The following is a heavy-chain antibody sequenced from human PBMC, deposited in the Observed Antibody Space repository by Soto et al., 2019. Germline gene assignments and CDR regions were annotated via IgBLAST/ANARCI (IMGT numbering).Heavy chain of an antibody. J-gene: IGHJ4*02. CDR2: IYYGGST. CDR1: GGSISSGDYY. D-gene: IGHD5-18*01. V-gene: IGHV4-30-4*01. Sequence: SETLSLTCTVSGGSISSGDYYWSWIRQPPGKGLEWIGYIYYGGSTYYNPSLKSRVTISVDTSKNQFSLKLSSVTAADTAVYYCARADTANVERFGYWGQGALVTVSS. CDR3: ARADTANVERFGY.